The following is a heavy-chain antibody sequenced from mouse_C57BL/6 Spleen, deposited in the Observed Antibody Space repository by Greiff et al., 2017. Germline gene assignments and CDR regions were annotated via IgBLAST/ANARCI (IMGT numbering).Heavy chain of an antibody. CDR3: GGTAQAWCAY. CDR2: IDPSDSYT. J-gene: IGHJ3*01. Sequence: VQLQQPGAELVRPGTSVKLSCKASGYTFTSYWMHWVKQRPGQGLEWIGVIDPSDSYTNYNPKLKGKATLTVDTSSSTAYMQTSSLTSEDSAVYYCGGTAQAWCAYWGQGTLVTVAA. V-gene: IGHV1-59*01. D-gene: IGHD3-2*02. CDR1: GYTFTSYW.